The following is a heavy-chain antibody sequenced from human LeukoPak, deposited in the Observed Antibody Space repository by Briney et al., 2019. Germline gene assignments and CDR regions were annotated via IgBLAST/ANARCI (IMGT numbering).Heavy chain of an antibody. V-gene: IGHV3-33*01. D-gene: IGHD3-22*01. CDR3: ASSEAYYYDSSGYYQLDY. J-gene: IGHJ4*02. CDR1: GFTFSSYG. Sequence: GRSLRLSCAASGFTFSSYGMHWVRQAPGKGLEWEAVIWYDGSNKYYADSVKGRFTITRDNSKNTLYLQMNSLRAEGTAVYYCASSEAYYYDSSGYYQLDYWGQGTLVTVSS. CDR2: IWYDGSNK.